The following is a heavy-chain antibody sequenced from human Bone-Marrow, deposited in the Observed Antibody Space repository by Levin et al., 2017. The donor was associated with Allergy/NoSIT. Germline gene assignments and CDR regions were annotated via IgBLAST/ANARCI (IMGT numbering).Heavy chain of an antibody. CDR3: ARPAPGSGWAFDY. CDR1: GFTFNTYW. V-gene: IGHV3-74*01. J-gene: IGHJ4*02. Sequence: AGESLKISCAASGFTFNTYWMHWVRQAPGKGLVWVSRINSDGSSTNYADSVKGRFTISRDTAKNTLSLQMNSLRAEDTAVYYCARPAPGSGWAFDYWGQGTLVTVSS. CDR2: INSDGSST. D-gene: IGHD6-19*01.